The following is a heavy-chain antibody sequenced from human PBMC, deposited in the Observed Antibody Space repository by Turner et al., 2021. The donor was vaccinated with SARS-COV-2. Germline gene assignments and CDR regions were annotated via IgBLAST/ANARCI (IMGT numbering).Heavy chain of an antibody. D-gene: IGHD6-19*01. V-gene: IGHV3-48*02. Sequence: EVQLVESGGGLVQPGGSLRPSCAASGFTFSSYSMNWVRQAPGNGLEWGSYISSSSSTIYYADSVKGRFTISRDNAKNSLDLQMNSLRDEDTAVYYCARAEDYWGQGTLVTVSS. J-gene: IGHJ4*02. CDR2: ISSSSSTI. CDR3: ARAEDY. CDR1: GFTFSSYS.